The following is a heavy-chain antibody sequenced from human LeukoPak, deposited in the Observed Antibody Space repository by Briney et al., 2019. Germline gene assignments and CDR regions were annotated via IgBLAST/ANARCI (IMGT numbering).Heavy chain of an antibody. CDR3: ARDPSNSSGWYIFFDF. CDR2: ISAYNGDT. J-gene: IGHJ4*02. CDR1: GYTLTRYG. V-gene: IGHV1-18*01. Sequence: ASVKVSCKASGYTLTRYGITWVRQAPGQGLEWMGWISAYNGDTKYAQKLQGRVTMTTDTSTSTAYMELRSLRSDDTAVYYCARDPSNSSGWYIFFDFWGQGTLVAVSS. D-gene: IGHD6-19*01.